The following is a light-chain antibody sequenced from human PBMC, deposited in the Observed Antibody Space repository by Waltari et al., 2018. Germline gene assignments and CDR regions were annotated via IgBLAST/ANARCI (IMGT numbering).Light chain of an antibody. J-gene: IGLJ3*02. CDR3: QSFDIRLSGGVV. CDR2: GNN. CDR1: SPNIGAGHD. Sequence: QSVLTQPPSMSGAPGQRVTISCTGSSPNIGAGHDVHWYQVFPGTAPKLLSYGNNNRPSGVPDRFSGSKSDTSASLAIGGLQAEDEADYYCQSFDIRLSGGVVFGGGTKVTVL. V-gene: IGLV1-40*01.